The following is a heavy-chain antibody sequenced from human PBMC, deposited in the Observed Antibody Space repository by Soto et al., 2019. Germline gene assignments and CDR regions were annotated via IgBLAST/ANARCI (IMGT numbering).Heavy chain of an antibody. J-gene: IGHJ6*02. D-gene: IGHD3-9*01. CDR1: GGTFSSYA. CDR2: MNPNSGNT. V-gene: IGHV1-8*02. CDR3: AREESRYFDWLINYYYYGMDV. Sequence: GASVKVSCKASGGTFSSYAISWVRQATGQGLEWMGWMNPNSGNTGYAQKFQGRVTMTRNTSISTAYMELSSLRSEDTAVYYCAREESRYFDWLINYYYYGMDVWGQGTTVTVSS.